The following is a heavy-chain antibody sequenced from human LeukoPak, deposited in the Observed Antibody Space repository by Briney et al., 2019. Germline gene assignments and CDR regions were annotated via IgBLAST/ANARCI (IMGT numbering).Heavy chain of an antibody. CDR3: AGNLYYYDSSGTGAYYFDY. CDR2: IIPIFGTA. D-gene: IGHD3-22*01. J-gene: IGHJ4*02. V-gene: IGHV1-69*13. CDR1: GGTFSSYA. Sequence: VASVKVSCKASGGTFSSYAISWVRQAPGQGLEWMGGIIPIFGTANYAQKFQGRVTITADESTSTAYMELSSLRSEDTAVYYCAGNLYYYDSSGTGAYYFDYWGQGTLVTVSS.